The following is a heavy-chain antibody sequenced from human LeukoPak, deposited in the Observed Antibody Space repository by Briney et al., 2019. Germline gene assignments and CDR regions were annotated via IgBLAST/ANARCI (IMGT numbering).Heavy chain of an antibody. CDR2: INHDGGDK. J-gene: IGHJ3*01. V-gene: IGHV3-7*05. CDR3: ARAVAYYYVSGNYYPGAFDV. Sequence: GGSLRLSCVASGFIFRNYWMSWVRQAPGKGLEWVANINHDGGDKNYVDSVKGRFTISRDNAKSSLYLQMNSLRAEDTALYYCARAVAYYYVSGNYYPGAFDVWGQGTMVTVSS. CDR1: GFIFRNYW. D-gene: IGHD3-10*01.